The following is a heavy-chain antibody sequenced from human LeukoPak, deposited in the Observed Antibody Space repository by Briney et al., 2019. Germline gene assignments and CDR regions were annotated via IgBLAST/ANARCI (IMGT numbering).Heavy chain of an antibody. D-gene: IGHD3-22*01. CDR3: ARLGRSSGYYGPHFDY. J-gene: IGHJ4*02. Sequence: SETLSLTCTVSGGSISSYYLSWIRQPPGKGLEWIGYIYYSGSTNYNPSLKSRVTISVDTSKNQFSLKLSSVTAADTAVYYCARLGRSSGYYGPHFDYWGQGTLVSVSS. CDR1: GGSISSYY. CDR2: IYYSGST. V-gene: IGHV4-59*12.